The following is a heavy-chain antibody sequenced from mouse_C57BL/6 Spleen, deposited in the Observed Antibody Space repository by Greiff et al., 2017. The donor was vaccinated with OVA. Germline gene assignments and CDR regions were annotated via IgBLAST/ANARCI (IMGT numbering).Heavy chain of an antibody. J-gene: IGHJ4*01. V-gene: IGHV3-8*01. D-gene: IGHD1-1*01. CDR1: GYSITSDY. Sequence: EVQLQQSGPGLAKPSQTLSLTCSVTGYSITSDYWNWIRKFPGNKLAYMGYISYSGSPYYNPSLKSRISITRDTAKNQYYLQLNYVTTEDTDTYYCARWDYYEGAMDYWGQGTSVTVSS. CDR2: ISYSGSP. CDR3: ARWDYYEGAMDY.